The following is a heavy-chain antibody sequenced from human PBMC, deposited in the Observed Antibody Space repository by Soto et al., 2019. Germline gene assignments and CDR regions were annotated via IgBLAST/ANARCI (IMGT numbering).Heavy chain of an antibody. J-gene: IGHJ4*02. CDR3: AREPYCSGGTCLGY. Sequence: KPSETLSLTCTVSGGSISGYNWSWIRQPPGKGLEWIGYIYYSGSTNYNPSLKSRVTISVDTSKNQFSLRLSSVTAADTAVYYCAREPYCSGGTCLGYWGQGTLVTVSS. D-gene: IGHD2-15*01. V-gene: IGHV4-59*01. CDR1: GGSISGYN. CDR2: IYYSGST.